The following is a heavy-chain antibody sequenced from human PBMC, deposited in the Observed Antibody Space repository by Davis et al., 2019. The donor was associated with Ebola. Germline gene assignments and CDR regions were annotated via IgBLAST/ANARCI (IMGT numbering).Heavy chain of an antibody. Sequence: MPSETLSLTCTVSGGSISSYSWSWIRQAPGRRLEWIGAVFHTGSTNYNPSLESRVSISLDKSKNQFSLTLTSMSAADTAFYYCVRDVRYGDAYWYFDLWGHGTQVTVSS. CDR1: GGSISSYS. CDR3: VRDVRYGDAYWYFDL. D-gene: IGHD4-17*01. CDR2: VFHTGST. V-gene: IGHV4-59*12. J-gene: IGHJ2*01.